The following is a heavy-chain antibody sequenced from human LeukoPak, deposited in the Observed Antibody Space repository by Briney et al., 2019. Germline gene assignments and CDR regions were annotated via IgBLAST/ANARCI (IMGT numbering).Heavy chain of an antibody. J-gene: IGHJ4*02. Sequence: GGSLRLSCAASGFTFSSYAMSWVRQAPGKGLEWVSAISGRGGSTYYADSVKGRFTISRDNSKNALYLQMNSLRAEATAVYYCAKDGGSGSYYIPHTFDYWGQGTLATVSS. CDR1: GFTFSSYA. V-gene: IGHV3-23*01. CDR3: AKDGGSGSYYIPHTFDY. CDR2: ISGRGGST. D-gene: IGHD3-10*01.